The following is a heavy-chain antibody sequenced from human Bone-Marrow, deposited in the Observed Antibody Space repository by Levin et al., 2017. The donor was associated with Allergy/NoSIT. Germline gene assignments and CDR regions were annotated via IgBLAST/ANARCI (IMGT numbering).Heavy chain of an antibody. J-gene: IGHJ6*02. CDR2: INPNSGGT. CDR3: ARDWAVTTYGYYYYYGMDV. CDR1: GYTFTGYY. D-gene: IGHD4-17*01. V-gene: IGHV1-2*06. Sequence: ASVKVSCKASGYTFTGYYMHWVRQAPGQGLEWMGRINPNSGGTNYAQKFQGRVTMTRDTSISTAYMELSRLRSDDTAVYYCARDWAVTTYGYYYYYGMDVWGQGTTVTVSS.